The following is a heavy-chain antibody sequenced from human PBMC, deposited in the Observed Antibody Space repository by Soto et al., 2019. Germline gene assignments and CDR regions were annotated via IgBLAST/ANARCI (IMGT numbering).Heavy chain of an antibody. D-gene: IGHD2-2*01. CDR1: GGSINSGNYY. V-gene: IGHV4-31*03. CDR2: ISYSGSA. J-gene: IGHJ5*02. CDR3: ARRRCTTTTCFDP. Sequence: SETLSLTCIVSGGSINSGNYYWSWIRQHPGKGLEWIGYISYSGSAHYNPSLRSRVFISVDTSRNQFSLKLSSVTAADTAVYYCARRRCTTTTCFDPWGQGTLVTVSS.